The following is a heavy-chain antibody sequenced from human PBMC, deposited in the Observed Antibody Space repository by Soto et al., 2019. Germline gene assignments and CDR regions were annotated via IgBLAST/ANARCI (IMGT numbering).Heavy chain of an antibody. CDR1: GFTFSSYS. D-gene: IGHD6-6*01. CDR3: AREGRQRGIAARPYYYYGMDV. V-gene: IGHV3-21*01. Sequence: GGSLRLSCAASGFTFSSYSMNWVRQAPGKGLEWVSSISSSSSYIYYADSVKGRFTISRDNAKNSLYLQMNSLRAEDTAVYYCAREGRQRGIAARPYYYYGMDVWGQGTTVTVSS. CDR2: ISSSSSYI. J-gene: IGHJ6*02.